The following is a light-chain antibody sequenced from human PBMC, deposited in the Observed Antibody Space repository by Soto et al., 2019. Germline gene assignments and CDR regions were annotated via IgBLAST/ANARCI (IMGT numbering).Light chain of an antibody. Sequence: QSALTQPASLSGSPGQSITISCTGTSSDIGSYNYVSWYQQHPGKAPKLMIFDVSYRPSGISYRFSGSKSGNTASLPISGLQPEAEADYYCSSYGASSTRFCGVTQLTVL. V-gene: IGLV2-14*03. CDR2: DVS. CDR1: SSDIGSYNY. J-gene: IGLJ3*02. CDR3: SSYGASSTR.